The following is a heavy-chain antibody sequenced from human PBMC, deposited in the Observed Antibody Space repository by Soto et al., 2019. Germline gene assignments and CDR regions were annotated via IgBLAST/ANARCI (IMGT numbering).Heavy chain of an antibody. Sequence: SETLSLTCTVSGGSISSYYWSWIRQPPGKGLEWIGYIYYSGSTNYNPSLKSRVTISVDTSKNQFSLKLSSVTAADTAVYYCARHGCSGGSCYSGGYWFDPWGQGTLVTVSS. CDR2: IYYSGST. CDR3: ARHGCSGGSCYSGGYWFDP. J-gene: IGHJ5*02. D-gene: IGHD2-15*01. CDR1: GGSISSYY. V-gene: IGHV4-59*08.